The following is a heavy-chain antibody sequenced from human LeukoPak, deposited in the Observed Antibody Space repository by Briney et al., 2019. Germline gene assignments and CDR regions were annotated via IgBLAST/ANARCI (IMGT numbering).Heavy chain of an antibody. V-gene: IGHV3-64*01. J-gene: IGHJ4*02. Sequence: GGSLRLSCAASGFTFSSYAMHWVRQAPGKGLEYVSAISSNGGSTYYANSVKGRFTISRDNSKNTLYLQMGSLRAEDTALYYCAKDDLLTGYNLDHWGQGTLVTVSS. CDR3: AKDDLLTGYNLDH. D-gene: IGHD3-9*01. CDR1: GFTFSSYA. CDR2: ISSNGGST.